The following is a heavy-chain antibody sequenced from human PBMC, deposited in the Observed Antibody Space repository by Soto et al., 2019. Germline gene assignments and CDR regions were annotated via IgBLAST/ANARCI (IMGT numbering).Heavy chain of an antibody. CDR1: GYTFTSYG. D-gene: IGHD3-22*01. Sequence: QVQLVQSGAEVKKPGASVKVSCKASGYTFTSYGISWVRQAPGQGLEWMGWISAYNGNTNYAQKLQGRVTMTTDTSTSTAYMELRSLRSDHTAVYYCARDSYYYDSSGYYPDFDYWGQGTLVTVSS. CDR3: ARDSYYYDSSGYYPDFDY. V-gene: IGHV1-18*01. J-gene: IGHJ4*02. CDR2: ISAYNGNT.